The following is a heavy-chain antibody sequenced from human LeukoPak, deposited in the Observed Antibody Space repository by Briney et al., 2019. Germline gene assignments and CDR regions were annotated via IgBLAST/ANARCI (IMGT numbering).Heavy chain of an antibody. CDR1: GFTFSSYA. CDR3: AKAMSGGSGTYYPHQYYMGV. D-gene: IGHD3-10*01. CDR2: ISGSGGRT. V-gene: IGHV3-23*01. Sequence: PGGSLRLSCAASGFTFSSYAMSWVRQAPGKGLEWVSRISGSGGRTHYADSVKGRFTISRDNPKNTLYLQMNSLRAEDTAVYYCAKAMSGGSGTYYPHQYYMGVWGKGTTVTVSS. J-gene: IGHJ6*03.